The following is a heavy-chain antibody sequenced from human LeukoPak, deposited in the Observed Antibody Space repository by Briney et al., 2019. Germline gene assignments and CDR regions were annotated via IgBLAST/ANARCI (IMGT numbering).Heavy chain of an antibody. V-gene: IGHV4-4*02. Sequence: SGTLSLTWAFSGGSISISNWGGWVPQPPGKGLGGIGEIYHSGSTNYNPSLKSRVTISVDKSKNQFSLKLSSVTAADTAVYYCARGSRYCGGDCYSPWRGQGPWGQGTLVTVSS. CDR2: IYHSGST. D-gene: IGHD2-21*02. J-gene: IGHJ5*02. CDR1: GGSISISNW. CDR3: ARGSRYCGGDCYSPWRGQGP.